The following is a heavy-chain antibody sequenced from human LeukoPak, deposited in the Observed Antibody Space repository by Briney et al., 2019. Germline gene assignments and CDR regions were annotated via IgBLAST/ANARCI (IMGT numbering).Heavy chain of an antibody. Sequence: KSSETLSLTCTVSGYSISSGYYWGWIRQPPGKGLEWIGSIYYSGSTYYNPSLKSRVTISVDTSKNQFPLKLSSVTAADTAVYYCARGVLYNWFDPWGQGTLVTVSS. CDR2: IYYSGST. J-gene: IGHJ5*02. V-gene: IGHV4-38-2*02. CDR3: ARGVLYNWFDP. CDR1: GYSISSGYY.